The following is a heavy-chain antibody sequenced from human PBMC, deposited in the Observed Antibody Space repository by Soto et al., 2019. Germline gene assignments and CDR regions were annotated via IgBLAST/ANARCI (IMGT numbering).Heavy chain of an antibody. CDR1: GFTFSSYA. D-gene: IGHD4-17*01. V-gene: IGHV3-30-3*01. J-gene: IGHJ4*02. Sequence: QVQLVESGGGVVQPGRSLRLSCAASGFTFSSYAMHWVRQAPGKGLEWVAVISYDGSNKYYADSVKGRFTISRDNSKNTLYLQMTSLRAEDTAVYYCAVVTTYDYWGQGTLVTVSS. CDR2: ISYDGSNK. CDR3: AVVTTYDY.